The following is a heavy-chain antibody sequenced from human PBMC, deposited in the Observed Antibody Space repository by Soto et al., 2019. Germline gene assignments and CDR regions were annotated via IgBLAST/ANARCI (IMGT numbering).Heavy chain of an antibody. CDR2: IYYSGST. CDR3: ARSLRAPAFDI. D-gene: IGHD5-12*01. J-gene: IGHJ3*02. V-gene: IGHV4-59*01. Sequence: SETLSLTCTVSGGSISSYYWSWIRQPPGKGLEWIGYIYYSGSTNYNPSLKSRVTISVDTSKNQFSLKLSSVTAADTAVYYCARSLRAPAFDIWGQGTMVTVSS. CDR1: GGSISSYY.